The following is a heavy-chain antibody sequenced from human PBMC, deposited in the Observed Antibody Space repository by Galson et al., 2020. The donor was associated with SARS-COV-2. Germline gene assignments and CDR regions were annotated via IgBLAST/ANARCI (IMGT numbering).Heavy chain of an antibody. CDR3: ARVIFELYYDSSGYWPREYYFDY. CDR2: IYYSGST. J-gene: IGHJ4*02. Sequence: SETLSLTCTVSGGSISSGDYYWSWIRQPPGKGLEWIGYIYYSGSTYYNPSLKSRVTISVDTSKNQFSLKLSSVTAADTAVYYCARVIFELYYDSSGYWPREYYFDYWGQGTLVTVSS. CDR1: GGSISSGDYY. V-gene: IGHV4-30-4*01. D-gene: IGHD3-22*01.